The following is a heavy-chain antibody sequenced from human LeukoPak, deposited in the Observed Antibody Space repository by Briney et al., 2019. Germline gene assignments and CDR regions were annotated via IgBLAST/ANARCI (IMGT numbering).Heavy chain of an antibody. J-gene: IGHJ3*02. CDR2: IWYDGSNK. CDR1: GFTFSSYG. D-gene: IGHD6-19*01. CDR3: AKRGNANGWGAFDI. Sequence: GGSLRLSCAASGFTFSSYGMHWVRQAPGKGLEWVAVIWYDGSNKYYADSVKGRFTISRDNSKNTLYLQMNSLRADDTAVYYCAKRGNANGWGAFDIWGQGTMVTVS. V-gene: IGHV3-33*06.